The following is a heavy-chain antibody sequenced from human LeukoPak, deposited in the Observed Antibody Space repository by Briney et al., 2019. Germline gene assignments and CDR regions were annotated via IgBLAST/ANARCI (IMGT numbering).Heavy chain of an antibody. CDR3: ARVSDTAMVEGGYYFGY. Sequence: ASVKVSCKASGGTFSSYAISWVRQAPGQGLEWMGGIIPIFGTANYAQKFQGRVTITADKSTSTAYMELGSLRSEDTAVYYCARVSDTAMVEGGYYFGYWGQGTLVTVSS. CDR1: GGTFSSYA. J-gene: IGHJ4*02. CDR2: IIPIFGTA. V-gene: IGHV1-69*06. D-gene: IGHD5-18*01.